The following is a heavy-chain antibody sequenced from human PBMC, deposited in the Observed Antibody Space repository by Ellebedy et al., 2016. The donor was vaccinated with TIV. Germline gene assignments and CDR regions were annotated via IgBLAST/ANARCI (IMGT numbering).Heavy chain of an antibody. J-gene: IGHJ6*02. CDR3: AKGATDYSDGYYYYAMDI. CDR1: GFSFSTYA. Sequence: PGGSLRLSCAASGFSFSTYALSWVRQAPGKGLEWVADISGNGISPYYAGAVEGRFTVSRDTSMNTMSMQMNSLRAEDTAVYHCAKGATDYSDGYYYYAMDIWGQGTSVIVS. CDR2: ISGNGISP. D-gene: IGHD4-11*01. V-gene: IGHV3-23*01.